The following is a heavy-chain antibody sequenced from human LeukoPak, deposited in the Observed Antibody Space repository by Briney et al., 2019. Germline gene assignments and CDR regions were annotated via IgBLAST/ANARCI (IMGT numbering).Heavy chain of an antibody. D-gene: IGHD3-10*01. V-gene: IGHV3-15*01. CDR2: IKNKNSGRTT. CDR1: GFIFPNAW. Sequence: KPGGSLRLSRAASGFIFPNAWMHWVRQAPGKGLEWVGRIKNKNSGRTTNYIAPVKGRFTISRDDSRNTLYLEMDSLKTEDTAVYYCVTDGGLLPYYFTSWGQGTLVTVSS. CDR3: VTDGGLLPYYFTS. J-gene: IGHJ1*01.